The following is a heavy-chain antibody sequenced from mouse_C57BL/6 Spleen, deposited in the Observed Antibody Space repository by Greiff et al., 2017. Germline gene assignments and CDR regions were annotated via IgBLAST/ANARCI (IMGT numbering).Heavy chain of an antibody. CDR3: AKNSYGSSYGYFDV. CDR1: GFSLTSYG. Sequence: VQRVESGPGLVQPSQSLSITCTVSGFSLTSYGVHWVRQSPGKGLEWLGVIWRGGSTDYNAAFMSRLSITKDNSKSQVFFKMNSLQADDTAIYYGAKNSYGSSYGYFDVWGTGTTVTVSS. D-gene: IGHD1-1*01. CDR2: IWRGGST. V-gene: IGHV2-5*01. J-gene: IGHJ1*03.